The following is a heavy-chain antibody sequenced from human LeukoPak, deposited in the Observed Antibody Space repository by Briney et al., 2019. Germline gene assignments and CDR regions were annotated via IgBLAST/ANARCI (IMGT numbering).Heavy chain of an antibody. J-gene: IGHJ4*02. Sequence: SETLSLTCAVYGGSFSGYYWSWIRQPPGKGLEWIGEINHSGSTNYNPSLKSRVTISVDTSKNQFSLKLSSVTAADTAVYYCARGIVGATLFYYFDYWGQGALVTVSS. D-gene: IGHD1-26*01. V-gene: IGHV4-34*01. CDR3: ARGIVGATLFYYFDY. CDR2: INHSGST. CDR1: GGSFSGYY.